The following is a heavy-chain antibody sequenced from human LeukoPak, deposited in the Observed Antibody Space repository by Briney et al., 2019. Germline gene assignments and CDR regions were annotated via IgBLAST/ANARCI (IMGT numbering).Heavy chain of an antibody. D-gene: IGHD4-17*01. Sequence: ASVKVSCKASGYTFTSYAMHWVRQAPGQRLEWMGWINAGNGDTKYSQKFQGRVTITRDTSASTAYMELSSLRSEDTAVYYCARDQGTYGDYLIEGFDPWGQGTLVTVSS. J-gene: IGHJ5*02. CDR3: ARDQGTYGDYLIEGFDP. CDR2: INAGNGDT. CDR1: GYTFTSYA. V-gene: IGHV1-3*01.